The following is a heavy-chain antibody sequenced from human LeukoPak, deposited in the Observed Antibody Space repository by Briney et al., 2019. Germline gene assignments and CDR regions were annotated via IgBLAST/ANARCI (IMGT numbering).Heavy chain of an antibody. V-gene: IGHV4-4*07. D-gene: IGHD3-22*01. CDR1: GGSISSYY. CDR2: IYTSGST. J-gene: IGHJ3*02. Sequence: PSETLSLTCTVSGGSISSYYWSRIRQPAGKGLEWIGRIYTSGSTNYNPSLKSRVTMSVDTSKNQFSLKLSSVTAADTAVYYCARVLYYYDSSGYDAFDIWGQGTMVTVSS. CDR3: ARVLYYYDSSGYDAFDI.